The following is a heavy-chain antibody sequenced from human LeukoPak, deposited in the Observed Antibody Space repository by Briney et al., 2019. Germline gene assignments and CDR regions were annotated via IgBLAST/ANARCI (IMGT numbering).Heavy chain of an antibody. V-gene: IGHV3-7*03. CDR3: AKLVYSSGGPLDY. D-gene: IGHD6-19*01. Sequence: GGSLRLSCAASGFAFSSYWMSWVRQAPGKGLEWVANIKQGGSEKYYVDSVKGRFTISRDNAKNSLYLQMNSLRAEDTALYYCAKLVYSSGGPLDYWGQGTLVTVSS. CDR2: IKQGGSEK. CDR1: GFAFSSYW. J-gene: IGHJ4*02.